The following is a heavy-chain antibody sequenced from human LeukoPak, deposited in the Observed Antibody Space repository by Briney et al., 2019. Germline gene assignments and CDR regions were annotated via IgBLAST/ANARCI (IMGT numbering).Heavy chain of an antibody. CDR2: IYYSGST. J-gene: IGHJ4*02. Sequence: SETLSLTCTVSGGSISSSSYYWGWIRQPPGKGLEWIGSIYYSGSTYYNPSLKSRVTISVDTSRNQFSLKLSSVTAADTAVYYCARVYSSGWYNYYFDYWGQGTLVTVSS. CDR3: ARVYSSGWYNYYFDY. V-gene: IGHV4-39*07. D-gene: IGHD6-19*01. CDR1: GGSISSSSYY.